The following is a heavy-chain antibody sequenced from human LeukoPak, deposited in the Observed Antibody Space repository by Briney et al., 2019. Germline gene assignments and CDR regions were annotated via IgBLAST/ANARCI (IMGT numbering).Heavy chain of an antibody. J-gene: IGHJ4*02. CDR3: AKGPRIVVATGDIDY. Sequence: PGGSLRLSCAASGFTFSSYGMHWVCQAPGKGLEWVAFIRYDGSNKYYADSVKGRFTISRDNSKNTLYLQMNSLRAEDTAVYYCAKGPRIVVATGDIDYWGQGTLVTVSS. CDR1: GFTFSSYG. CDR2: IRYDGSNK. V-gene: IGHV3-30*02. D-gene: IGHD1-26*01.